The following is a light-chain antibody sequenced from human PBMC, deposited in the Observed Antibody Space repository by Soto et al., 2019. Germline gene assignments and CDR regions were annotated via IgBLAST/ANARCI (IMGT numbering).Light chain of an antibody. J-gene: IGLJ3*02. CDR3: CSYAGSSPTWV. CDR2: EDS. CDR1: SSDAGNYNF. Sequence: QSALTQPASVSGSPGQSITISCTGTSSDAGNYNFVYWYQQHPGKAPKVIIYEDSTRPSGVSNRISGSKSGNTASVTPSGLQDKDEAEYSCCSYAGSSPTWVFSEGPQLTVL. V-gene: IGLV2-23*01.